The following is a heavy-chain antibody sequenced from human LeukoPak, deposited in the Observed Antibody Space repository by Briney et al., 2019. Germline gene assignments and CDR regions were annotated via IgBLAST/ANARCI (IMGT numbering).Heavy chain of an antibody. Sequence: PGGSLRLSCAASGFPFSSYSMNWVRQAPGKGLEWVSSISSSSSYIYYADSVKGRFTISRDNAKNSLYLQMNSLRAEDTAVYYCARDRGSSSWYSARFGYWGQGTLVTVSS. CDR3: ARDRGSSSWYSARFGY. D-gene: IGHD6-13*01. CDR2: ISSSSSYI. V-gene: IGHV3-21*01. J-gene: IGHJ4*02. CDR1: GFPFSSYS.